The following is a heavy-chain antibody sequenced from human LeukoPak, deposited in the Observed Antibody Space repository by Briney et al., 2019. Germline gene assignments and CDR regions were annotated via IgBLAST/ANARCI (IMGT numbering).Heavy chain of an antibody. V-gene: IGHV4-34*01. CDR3: ARLGAGYSSSWYRY. D-gene: IGHD6-13*01. J-gene: IGHJ4*02. Sequence: SETLSLTCVVYGVSFSNYFLTWIRQPPGKGLEWIGEINHSGSTNYNPSLKSRVTISVDTSKNQFSLKLSSVTAADTAVYYCARLGAGYSSSWYRYWGQGTLVTVSS. CDR1: GVSFSNYF. CDR2: INHSGST.